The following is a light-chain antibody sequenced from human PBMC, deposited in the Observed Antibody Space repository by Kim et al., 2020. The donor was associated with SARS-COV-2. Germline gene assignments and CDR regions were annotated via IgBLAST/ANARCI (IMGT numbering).Light chain of an antibody. V-gene: IGLV2-14*03. CDR3: TSYATSSTFV. CDR1: SNDVGGYNY. J-gene: IGLJ2*01. CDR2: DVS. Sequence: QSALTQPASVSGSPGQSITISCTGTSNDVGGYNYVSWYQQHPGKAPKLMIYDVSKRPSGVSNHFSGSKSGNTASLTISGLQAEDEADYYCTSYATSSTFVFGRGTQLTVL.